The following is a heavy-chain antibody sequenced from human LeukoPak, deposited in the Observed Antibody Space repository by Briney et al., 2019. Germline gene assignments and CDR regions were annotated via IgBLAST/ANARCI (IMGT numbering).Heavy chain of an antibody. CDR3: TKGRVDFDF. Sequence: GGSLRLSCAASGFTFSSYWMSWVRQAPGKGLQWVSAFSGSGGSTYYADSVKGRFTISRDNSRNTLYLQMNSLRVEDTAVYYCTKGRVDFDFWGQGTLVTVSS. CDR2: FSGSGGST. CDR1: GFTFSSYW. V-gene: IGHV3-23*01. J-gene: IGHJ4*02.